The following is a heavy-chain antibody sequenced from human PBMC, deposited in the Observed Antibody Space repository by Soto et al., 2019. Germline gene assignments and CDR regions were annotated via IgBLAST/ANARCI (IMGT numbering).Heavy chain of an antibody. Sequence: PGESLKISCKGSGYSFTSYWIGWVRQMPGKGLAWMGIIYPGDSDTRYSPSFQGQVTISADKSISTAYLQWSSLKASDTAMYYCARGADYYDSSGYYSGDYYYGMDVWGQGTTVTVSS. CDR1: GYSFTSYW. CDR2: IYPGDSDT. V-gene: IGHV5-51*01. J-gene: IGHJ6*02. D-gene: IGHD3-22*01. CDR3: ARGADYYDSSGYYSGDYYYGMDV.